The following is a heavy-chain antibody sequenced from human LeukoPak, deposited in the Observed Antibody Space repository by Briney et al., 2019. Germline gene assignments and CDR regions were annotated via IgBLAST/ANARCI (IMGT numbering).Heavy chain of an antibody. V-gene: IGHV3-30*04. Sequence: GGSLRLPCAASGFNFNTYAMKWVRQAPGKGLEWLAVVLFDGSDQYYADSVQGRFTISRDNSQNTLYLQMDSLRVEDTAVYYCARVSKPGWYDYYYMDVWGKGTTVTVSS. D-gene: IGHD2/OR15-2a*01. CDR2: VLFDGSDQ. CDR1: GFNFNTYA. J-gene: IGHJ6*03. CDR3: ARVSKPGWYDYYYMDV.